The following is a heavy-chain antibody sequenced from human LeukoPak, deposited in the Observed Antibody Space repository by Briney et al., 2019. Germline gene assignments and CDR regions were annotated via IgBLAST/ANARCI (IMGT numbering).Heavy chain of an antibody. CDR3: ANGGGSGSHNYFDN. Sequence: ASVKVSCQSSGYTFTDYHLHWVRQAPGQGLEWMGWINPNSGAPYFAQKFQGRVTMTRDTSISTFYMELTRLRSDDTAIYYCANGGGSGSHNYFDNWGQGTLVTVSS. V-gene: IGHV1-2*02. J-gene: IGHJ4*02. CDR2: INPNSGAP. CDR1: GYTFTDYH. D-gene: IGHD3-10*01.